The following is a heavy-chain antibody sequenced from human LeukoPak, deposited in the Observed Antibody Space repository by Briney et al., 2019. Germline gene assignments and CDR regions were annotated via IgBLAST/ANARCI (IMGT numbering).Heavy chain of an antibody. J-gene: IGHJ4*02. CDR3: AKANWVSNADAVY. D-gene: IGHD7-27*01. CDR2: MSGSGDKI. Sequence: PGGSLRLSCAASGVIFSSYSLSWVRQAAGKGLEWVSCMSGSGDKIRYADSVRGRFTISRDNSKNTLYLQMNSLRVEDTAIYYCAKANWVSNADAVYWGQGTLVTVSS. CDR1: GVIFSSYS. V-gene: IGHV3-23*01.